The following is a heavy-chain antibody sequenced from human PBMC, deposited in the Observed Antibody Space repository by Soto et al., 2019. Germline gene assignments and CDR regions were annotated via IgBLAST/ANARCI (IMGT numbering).Heavy chain of an antibody. D-gene: IGHD3-3*01. V-gene: IGHV1-3*01. J-gene: IGHJ4*02. Sequence: QVQLVQSGAEVKRPGASVKVSCKASGYTFSSHAIHWVRQAPGQRHEWMGWINAGNGDTKYSQKFQGRVAITRDTSASSAYMELSTLKSEDTAVYYCARDGARIAVFGVVYYFDYWGQGTVVTVSS. CDR2: INAGNGDT. CDR1: GYTFSSHA. CDR3: ARDGARIAVFGVVYYFDY.